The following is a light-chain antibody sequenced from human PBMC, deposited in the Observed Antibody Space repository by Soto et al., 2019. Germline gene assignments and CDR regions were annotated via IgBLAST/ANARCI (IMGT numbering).Light chain of an antibody. V-gene: IGLV2-14*01. Sequence: SALTQPASVSGSPGQSITISCTGTDSDVGGYNYVSWYQQHPGKAPKLMIYGVDNRPSGVSNRFSGSKSGNTASLTISGLQAEDEADYYCSSFTNNNTPHVVFGGGTKVTVL. CDR3: SSFTNNNTPHVV. CDR2: GVD. J-gene: IGLJ2*01. CDR1: DSDVGGYNY.